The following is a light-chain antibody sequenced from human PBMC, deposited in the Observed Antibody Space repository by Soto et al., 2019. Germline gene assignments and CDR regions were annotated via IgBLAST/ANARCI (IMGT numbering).Light chain of an antibody. V-gene: IGKV1-5*01. CDR3: QQYGTSPPT. CDR1: QSISNW. J-gene: IGKJ4*01. CDR2: HAS. Sequence: DIQMTQSPSTLPASVGDRVTITCRASQSISNWLAWYQQKPGTAPKVLIYHASNLQSGVPSRFSGSGSGTDFTLTISRLEPEDFAVYYCQQYGTSPPTFGGGTKVDIK.